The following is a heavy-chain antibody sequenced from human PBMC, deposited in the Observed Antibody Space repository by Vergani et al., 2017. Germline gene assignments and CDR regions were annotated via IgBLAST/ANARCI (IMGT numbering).Heavy chain of an antibody. V-gene: IGHV1-8*01. CDR3: ARTGYYGSGSDRPHNWFDP. CDR2: MNPNSGNT. J-gene: IGHJ5*02. Sequence: QVQLVQSGAEVKKPGASVKVSCKASGYTFTSYDINWVRQATGQGLEWMGWMNPNSGNTGYAQKFQGRVTMTRNTSISTAYMELSSLRSEDTAVYYCARTGYYGSGSDRPHNWFDPWGQGTLVTGSS. D-gene: IGHD3-10*01. CDR1: GYTFTSYD.